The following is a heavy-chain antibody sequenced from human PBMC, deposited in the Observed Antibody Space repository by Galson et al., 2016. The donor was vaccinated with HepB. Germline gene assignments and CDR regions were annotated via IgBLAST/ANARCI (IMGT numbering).Heavy chain of an antibody. CDR1: GFTFSSFA. J-gene: IGHJ4*02. V-gene: IGHV3-13*01. CDR3: ARGNTSPFDY. Sequence: SLRLSCAASGFTFSSFAMHWVRQATGKGLEWVSAIGVPGDTYYPGSVKGRFTISRENAKNSFYLQMDSLRAEDTAVYYCARGNTSPFDYWGQGTLVTVSS. CDR2: IGVPGDT.